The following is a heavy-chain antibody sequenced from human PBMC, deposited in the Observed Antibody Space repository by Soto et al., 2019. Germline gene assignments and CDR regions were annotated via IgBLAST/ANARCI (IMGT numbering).Heavy chain of an antibody. Sequence: GASVKVSCKASGGTFGSYAISWVRQAPGQGLEWMGGIIPIFGTANYAQKFQGRVTITADESTSTAYMELSSLRSEDTAVYYCARQAQNGVVIIMDYYYYYGMDVWGQGTTVTVSS. CDR2: IIPIFGTA. CDR1: GGTFGSYA. CDR3: ARQAQNGVVIIMDYYYYYGMDV. D-gene: IGHD3-3*01. V-gene: IGHV1-69*13. J-gene: IGHJ6*02.